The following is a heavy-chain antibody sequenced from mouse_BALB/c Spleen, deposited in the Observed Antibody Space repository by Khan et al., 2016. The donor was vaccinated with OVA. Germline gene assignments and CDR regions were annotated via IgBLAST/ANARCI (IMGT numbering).Heavy chain of an antibody. J-gene: IGHJ4*01. CDR2: IWAGGIK. CDR3: AKDPPYYAMDY. V-gene: IGHV2-6-5*01. CDR1: GFSLTDYA. Sequence: QVQLKQSGPGLVAPSQSLSITCTVSGFSLTDYAVSWIRQPPGKGLEWLGVIWAGGIKYYNSALKSRLSISKDNSKSQVFLKMNSLQTDDTAMYYCAKDPPYYAMDYWGQGTSVTVSS.